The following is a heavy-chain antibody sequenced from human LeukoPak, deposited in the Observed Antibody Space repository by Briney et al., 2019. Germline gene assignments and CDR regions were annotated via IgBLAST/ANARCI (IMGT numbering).Heavy chain of an antibody. Sequence: GGSLRLSCAASGFTFSSYWMSWVRQAPGKGLEWVAFIRYDGSNKYHADSVKGRFTISRDNFKSTLYLQMNSLSLEDTAVYYCARDSGYNWFDPWGQGTLVTVSS. V-gene: IGHV3-30*02. CDR1: GFTFSSYW. J-gene: IGHJ5*02. CDR3: ARDSGYNWFDP. D-gene: IGHD3-10*01. CDR2: IRYDGSNK.